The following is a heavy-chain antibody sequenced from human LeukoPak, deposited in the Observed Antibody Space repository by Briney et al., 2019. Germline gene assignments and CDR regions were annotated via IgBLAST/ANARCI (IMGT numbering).Heavy chain of an antibody. CDR2: IYHSGST. V-gene: IGHV4-38-2*02. CDR1: GYSISSGYY. D-gene: IGHD2-21*02. J-gene: IGHJ3*02. Sequence: SETLSLTCTVSGYSISSGYYWGWIRHPPGKGLEGMGRIYHSGSTYYNPSLKSRVTISVDTSKNQFSLKLSSVTAADTAVYYCARDGGVVTARAKAFDIWGQGTMVTVSS. CDR3: ARDGGVVTARAKAFDI.